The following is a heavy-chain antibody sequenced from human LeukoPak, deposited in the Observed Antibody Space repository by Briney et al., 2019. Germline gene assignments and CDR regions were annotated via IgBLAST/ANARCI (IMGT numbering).Heavy chain of an antibody. CDR2: ISAYNGDT. J-gene: IGHJ5*02. CDR3: ARAWGCGSTSCYLNWFDP. D-gene: IGHD2-2*01. CDR1: GYTFTSHG. Sequence: GASVKVSCKASGYTFTSHGISWVRQAPGQGLEWMGWISAYNGDTKYAQNLQGRVTLTTYTSTSTAYMELRSLRSDDTAVYYCARAWGCGSTSCYLNWFDPWGQGTLVTVSS. V-gene: IGHV1-18*01.